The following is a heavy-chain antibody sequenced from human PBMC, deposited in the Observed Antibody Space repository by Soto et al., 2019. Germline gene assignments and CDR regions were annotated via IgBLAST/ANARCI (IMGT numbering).Heavy chain of an antibody. CDR2: LGYSGAT. Sequence: SETLSLTCTVSGSSITSGGSFWSWIRQHPGKGPEWLAFLGYSGATSYNPSLASRVTISADTYKSQFSLNLRSVTAADTAVYYCARGGASSKWFAPWGQGTLVTV. J-gene: IGHJ5*02. D-gene: IGHD2-15*01. CDR3: ARGGASSKWFAP. CDR1: GSSITSGGSF. V-gene: IGHV4-31*03.